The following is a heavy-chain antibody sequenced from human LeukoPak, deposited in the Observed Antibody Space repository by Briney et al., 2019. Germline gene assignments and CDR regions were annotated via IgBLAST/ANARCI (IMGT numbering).Heavy chain of an antibody. CDR3: ARDLLGRGDYPNWFDP. D-gene: IGHD4-17*01. Sequence: GGSLRLSCAASGFTFSSYGMHCVRQAPGKGLEWVAFIRYDGSNKYYADSVKGRFTISRDNAKNSLYLQMNSPRAEDKAVYYCARDLLGRGDYPNWFDPWGQGTLVTVSS. V-gene: IGHV3-30*02. CDR1: GFTFSSYG. CDR2: IRYDGSNK. J-gene: IGHJ5*02.